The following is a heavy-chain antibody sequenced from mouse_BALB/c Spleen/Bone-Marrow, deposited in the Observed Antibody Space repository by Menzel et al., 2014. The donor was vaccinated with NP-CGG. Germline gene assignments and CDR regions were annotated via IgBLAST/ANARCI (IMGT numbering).Heavy chain of an antibody. CDR3: TIYVKSGFAY. V-gene: IGHV1S126*01. J-gene: IGHJ3*01. CDR2: IYPSDSNT. D-gene: IGHD2-1*01. Sequence: VQLQQSGAGLVRPGASVKLSCKASGYTFTSYWINWVKQRPGQGLEWIGNIYPSDSNTNHNQKFKDKATLTVDKSSTTAYMQLSSPTSEDSAFYHCTIYVKSGFAYWGQGTLVTVSA. CDR1: GYTFTSYW.